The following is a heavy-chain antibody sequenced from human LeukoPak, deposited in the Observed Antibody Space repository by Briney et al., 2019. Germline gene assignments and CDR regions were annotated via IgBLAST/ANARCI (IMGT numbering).Heavy chain of an antibody. J-gene: IGHJ6*04. CDR1: GFTFSDHY. D-gene: IGHD6-13*01. CDR2: TRNKANSYTT. V-gene: IGHV3-72*01. Sequence: GGSLRLSCAASGFTFSDHYMDWVRQAPGKGLEWVGRTRNKANSYTTEYAASVKGRFTISRDDSKNSLYLQMNSLKTEDTAVYYCARALGIAAAGTAYYYGMDVWGKGTTATVSS. CDR3: ARALGIAAAGTAYYYGMDV.